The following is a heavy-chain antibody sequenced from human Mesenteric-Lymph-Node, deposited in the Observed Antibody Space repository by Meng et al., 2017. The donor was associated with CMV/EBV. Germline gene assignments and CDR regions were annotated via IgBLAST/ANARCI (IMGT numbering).Heavy chain of an antibody. Sequence: GGSLRLSCAASGFSFSSNSMNWVRQAPGKGLEWVSSISSSSNYIYYTDSVKGRFTISRDNSKNTLYLQMNSLRAEDTAVYYCAKGETGKYYYYYGMDVWGQGTTVTVSS. CDR3: AKGETGKYYYYYGMDV. D-gene: IGHD7-27*01. CDR1: GFSFSSNS. V-gene: IGHV3-21*04. J-gene: IGHJ6*02. CDR2: ISSSSNYI.